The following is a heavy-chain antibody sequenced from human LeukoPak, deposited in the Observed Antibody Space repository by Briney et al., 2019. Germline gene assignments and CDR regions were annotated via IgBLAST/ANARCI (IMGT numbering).Heavy chain of an antibody. D-gene: IGHD2-8*01. Sequence: GGSLRLSCAASGFNFRTKWMSWVRQPPGKGLEWVANLNEDGSEKYYVDSLKGRFTISRDNAKNSLYLLMNSLTVEDTALYYCATDDFTNSVPFWGQGTVVTVSS. V-gene: IGHV3-7*01. CDR2: LNEDGSEK. CDR3: ATDDFTNSVPF. J-gene: IGHJ3*01. CDR1: GFNFRTKW.